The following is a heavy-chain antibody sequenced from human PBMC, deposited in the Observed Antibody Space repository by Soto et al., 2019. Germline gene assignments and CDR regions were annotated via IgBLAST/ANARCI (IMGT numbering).Heavy chain of an antibody. CDR3: ARAGLYYDSSGYAT. CDR1: GYSFATSG. V-gene: IGHV1-18*01. Sequence: GASVKVSCKASGYSFATSGISWVRQAPGQGLEWMGWISAYNGNTNYEQKLQDRVTMTTDTSTSTAYLELRSLRSDDTAVYYCARAGLYYDSSGYATWGQGTLVTVSS. J-gene: IGHJ5*02. D-gene: IGHD3-22*01. CDR2: ISAYNGNT.